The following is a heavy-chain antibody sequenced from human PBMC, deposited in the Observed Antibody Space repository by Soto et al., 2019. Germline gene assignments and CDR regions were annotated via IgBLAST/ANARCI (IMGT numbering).Heavy chain of an antibody. J-gene: IGHJ5*02. Sequence: QVQLVESGGGVVQPGRSLRLSCAASGFTFSSYGMHWVRQAPGKGLEWVAVISYDGSNKYYADSVKGRFTISRDNSKNALYLQMDSLRAEDTAVYYCATGSFGSGTWGQGALVTVSS. CDR1: GFTFSSYG. V-gene: IGHV3-30*03. CDR3: ATGSFGSGT. CDR2: ISYDGSNK. D-gene: IGHD3-10*01.